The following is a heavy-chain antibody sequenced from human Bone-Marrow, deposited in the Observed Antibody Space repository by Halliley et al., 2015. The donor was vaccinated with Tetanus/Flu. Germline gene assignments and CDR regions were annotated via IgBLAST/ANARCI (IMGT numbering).Heavy chain of an antibody. J-gene: IGHJ6*02. D-gene: IGHD3-10*01. CDR2: YYPGAP. Sequence: YYPGAPNYSPSLKSQLPISVDTSKNQFSLKLYSVTAADTAVYYCVREGLNRLSGRRVSYFYGMDVWGQGTTVTVSS. CDR3: VREGLNRLSGRRVSYFYGMDV. V-gene: IGHV4-59*01.